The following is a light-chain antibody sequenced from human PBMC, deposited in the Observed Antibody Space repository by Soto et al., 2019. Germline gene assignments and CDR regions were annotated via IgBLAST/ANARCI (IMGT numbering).Light chain of an antibody. CDR2: NSN. CDR3: AAWDDSLNGVV. Sequence: QTVVTQPPSASGTPGQRVTISRSGSSSNIGSNTVNWYQHLPGTAPKLLMYNSNQRPSGVPDRFSGSKSGTSASLAISGLQSEDGADYYCAAWDDSLNGVVFGGGTQLTVL. J-gene: IGLJ2*01. CDR1: SSNIGSNT. V-gene: IGLV1-44*01.